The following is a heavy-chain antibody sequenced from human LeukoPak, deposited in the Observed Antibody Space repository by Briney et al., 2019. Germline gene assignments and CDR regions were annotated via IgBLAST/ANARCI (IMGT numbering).Heavy chain of an antibody. CDR1: GYTFTSYD. V-gene: IGHV1-8*01. CDR2: MNPNSGNT. J-gene: IGHJ6*03. D-gene: IGHD3-3*01. CDR3: TRGVNYDVWSGSYYSYYYMEV. Sequence: ASVKDSCKASGYTFTSYDINWVRQAAGQGLEWMGWMNPNSGNTGYAQKLQGRVTITRDTSISTAYMELSGLTSEDTAVYYCTRGVNYDVWSGSYYSYYYMEVWGKGTTVTVSS.